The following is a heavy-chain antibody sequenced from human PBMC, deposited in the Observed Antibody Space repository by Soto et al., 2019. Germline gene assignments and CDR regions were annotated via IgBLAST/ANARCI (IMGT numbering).Heavy chain of an antibody. CDR3: ARTYPSYPIAFHI. D-gene: IGHD1-26*01. Sequence: SETLSLTCAVSGYSISSSNWWGWIRQPPGKGLEWIGYIYYSGSTYYNPSLKSRVTMSVDTSKNQFSLKLSSVTAVDTAVYYCARTYPSYPIAFHIWGQGTMVSVS. CDR1: GYSISSSNW. CDR2: IYYSGST. V-gene: IGHV4-28*01. J-gene: IGHJ3*02.